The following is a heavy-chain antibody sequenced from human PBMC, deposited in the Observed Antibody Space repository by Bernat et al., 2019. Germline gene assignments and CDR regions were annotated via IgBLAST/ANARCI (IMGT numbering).Heavy chain of an antibody. V-gene: IGHV3-21*02. CDR1: GFTFSSYS. D-gene: IGHD2-15*01. Sequence: DVQLVESGGGLVKPGGSLRLSCAASGFTFSSYSMNWVRQAPGKGLEWVSSISSSSSYIYYADSVKGRFTISRDNAKNSLYLQMNSLRAEDTAVYYCARDLDWGYCSGGSCYSESFGYWGQGTLVTVSS. CDR3: ARDLDWGYCSGGSCYSESFGY. J-gene: IGHJ4*02. CDR2: ISSSSSYI.